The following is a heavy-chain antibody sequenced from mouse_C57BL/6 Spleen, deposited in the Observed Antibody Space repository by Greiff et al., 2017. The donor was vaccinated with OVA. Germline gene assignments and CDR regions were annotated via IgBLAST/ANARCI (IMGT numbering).Heavy chain of an antibody. CDR2: INPGSGGT. CDR3: ARFGTDFDY. Sequence: VQLQQSGAELVRPGTSVKVSCKASGYAFTNYLIEWVKQRPGQGLEWIGVINPGSGGTNYNEKFKGKATLTADKSSSTAYMQLSSLTSEDSAVYFCARFGTDFDYWGQGTTLTVSS. V-gene: IGHV1-54*01. J-gene: IGHJ2*01. D-gene: IGHD4-1*01. CDR1: GYAFTNYL.